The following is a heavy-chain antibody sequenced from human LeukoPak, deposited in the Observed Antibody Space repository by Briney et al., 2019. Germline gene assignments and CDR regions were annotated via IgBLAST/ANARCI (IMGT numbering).Heavy chain of an antibody. CDR1: GDSVSSNSAA. J-gene: IGHJ6*02. V-gene: IGHV6-1*01. D-gene: IGHD6-13*01. CDR3: ARDPGIAAAGTPRTDV. CDR2: TYYRSKWYN. Sequence: SQTLSLTCAISGDSVSSNSAAWNWIRQPPSRGLEWLGRTYYRSKWYNDYAVSVKSRITINPDTSKNQFSLQLNSVTPEDTAVYYCARDPGIAAAGTPRTDVWGQGTTVTVSS.